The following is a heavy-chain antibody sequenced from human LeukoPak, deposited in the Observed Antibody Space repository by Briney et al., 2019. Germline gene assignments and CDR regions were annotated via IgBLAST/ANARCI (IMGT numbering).Heavy chain of an antibody. CDR3: ARTNYSSSSGVYTY. J-gene: IGHJ4*02. Sequence: GGSLRLSCAASGFTFDDYAMHWVRQAPGKGLEWVSGISWNSGSIGYADSVKGRFTISRDNAKSSLYLQMNSLRAEDTAVYYCARTNYSSSSGVYTYWGQGTLVTVSS. CDR2: ISWNSGSI. V-gene: IGHV3-9*01. D-gene: IGHD6-6*01. CDR1: GFTFDDYA.